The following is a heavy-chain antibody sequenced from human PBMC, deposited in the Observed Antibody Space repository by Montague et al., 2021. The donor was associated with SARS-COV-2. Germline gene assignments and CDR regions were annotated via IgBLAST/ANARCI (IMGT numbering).Heavy chain of an antibody. J-gene: IGHJ3*02. CDR1: GFTFSSYA. Sequence: SRRLSCAASGFTFSSYAMHWVRQAPGKGLEWVAVISYDGSNKFYADSVKGRFTISRDNSKNTLYLQMNSLRADDTAVYYCARVGYGSGSYWAFDIWGQGTMVTDSS. D-gene: IGHD3-10*01. V-gene: IGHV3-30-3*01. CDR2: ISYDGSNK. CDR3: ARVGYGSGSYWAFDI.